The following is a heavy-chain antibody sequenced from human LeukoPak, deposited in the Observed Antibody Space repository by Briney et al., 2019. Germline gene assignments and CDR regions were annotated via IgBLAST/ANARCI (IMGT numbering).Heavy chain of an antibody. CDR1: GGSISSGGYS. V-gene: IGHV4-30-2*01. CDR3: AREGGDGFGRYYFDY. D-gene: IGHD5-24*01. J-gene: IGHJ4*02. CDR2: IYHSGST. Sequence: PSETLSLTCAVSGGSISSGGYSWSWIRQPPGKGLEWIGYIYHSGSTYYNPSLKSRVTISVDRSKNQFSLKLSSVTAADTAVYYCAREGGDGFGRYYFDYWGQGTLVTVSS.